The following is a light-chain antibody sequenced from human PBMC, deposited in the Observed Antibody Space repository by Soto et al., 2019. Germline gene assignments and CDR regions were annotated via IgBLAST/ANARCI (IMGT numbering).Light chain of an antibody. CDR2: GAS. CDR1: QGISSY. J-gene: IGKJ3*01. V-gene: IGKV1-9*01. CDR3: QQLNRFPPFFT. Sequence: DIQLTQSPSFLSASVGDKITITCRASQGISSYLAWYQQRPGKAPELLIYGASTLRTGVASRFRGSGSGTEFTLTISSLQPEDFATYFCQQLNRFPPFFTFGPGTKVDIK.